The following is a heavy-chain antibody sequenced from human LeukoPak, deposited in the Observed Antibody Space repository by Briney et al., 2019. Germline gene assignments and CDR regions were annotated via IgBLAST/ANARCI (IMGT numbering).Heavy chain of an antibody. CDR2: IYPDESDT. CDR1: GYSFSNYW. V-gene: IGHV5-51*01. D-gene: IGHD6-19*01. CDR3: ARHEGGGWYIDY. J-gene: IGHJ4*02. Sequence: GESLKISCKGSGYSFSNYWIGWVRQMPGKGLEWTGIIYPDESDTRYSPSFQGQVTISADKSISTAYLQWSSLKASDSAIYYCARHEGGGWYIDYWGQGTLVTVSS.